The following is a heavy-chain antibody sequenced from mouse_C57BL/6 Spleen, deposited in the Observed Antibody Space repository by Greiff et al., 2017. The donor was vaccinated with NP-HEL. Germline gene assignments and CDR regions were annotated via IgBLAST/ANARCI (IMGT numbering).Heavy chain of an antibody. CDR1: GFNIKDYY. CDR3: ARLRLDY. D-gene: IGHD2-12*01. Sequence: VQLQQSGAELVKPGASVKLSCKASGFNIKDYYMHWVKQRTEQGLEWIGRIDPDDGETTYAQKFQGKATITADTSSNTAYLQLSSLTSEDTAVYCRARLRLDYWGQGTSVTVSS. V-gene: IGHV14-2*01. J-gene: IGHJ4*01. CDR2: IDPDDGET.